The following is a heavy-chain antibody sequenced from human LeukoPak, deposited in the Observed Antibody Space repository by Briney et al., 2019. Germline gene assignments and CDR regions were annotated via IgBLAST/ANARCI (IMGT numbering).Heavy chain of an antibody. Sequence: GESLKISCKGSGYSFTSYWIGWVRQMPGKGLEWMGIIYPGDSDTRYSPSFQGRVTISADKSISTAYLQWSSLKASDTAMYYCARPRYYYGSEAWAFDIWGQGTMVTVSS. CDR2: IYPGDSDT. V-gene: IGHV5-51*01. CDR3: ARPRYYYGSEAWAFDI. J-gene: IGHJ3*02. D-gene: IGHD3-10*01. CDR1: GYSFTSYW.